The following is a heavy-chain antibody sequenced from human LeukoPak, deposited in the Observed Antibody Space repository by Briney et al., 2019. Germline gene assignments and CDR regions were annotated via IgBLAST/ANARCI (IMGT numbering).Heavy chain of an antibody. J-gene: IGHJ3*02. Sequence: SETLSLTCTVSGGSISSSSYYWGWIRQPPGKGLEWIGSIYYSGSTYYNPSLKSRVTISVDTSKNQFSLKLSSVTAADTAVYYCARDQWELRQSTFDIWGQGTVVTVSS. CDR3: ARDQWELRQSTFDI. CDR1: GGSISSSSYY. D-gene: IGHD1-26*01. V-gene: IGHV4-39*07. CDR2: IYYSGST.